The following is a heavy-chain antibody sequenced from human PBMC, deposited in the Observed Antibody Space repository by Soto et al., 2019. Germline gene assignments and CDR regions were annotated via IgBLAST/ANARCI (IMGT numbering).Heavy chain of an antibody. CDR1: GFTFSSYW. CDR2: INSDGSST. J-gene: IGHJ6*02. V-gene: IGHV3-74*01. CDR3: ARARGNMVRGVTISSDYYYYGMDV. D-gene: IGHD3-10*01. Sequence: PGGSLRLSCAASGFTFSSYWMHWVRQAPGKGLVWVSRINSDGSSTSYADSVKGRFTISRDNAKNTLYLQMNSLRAEDTAVYYCARARGNMVRGVTISSDYYYYGMDVWGQGTTVTV.